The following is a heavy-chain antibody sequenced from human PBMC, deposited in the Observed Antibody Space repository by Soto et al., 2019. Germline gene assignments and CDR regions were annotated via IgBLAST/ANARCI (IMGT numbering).Heavy chain of an antibody. Sequence: GGSLRLSCAASGFTVSSNYMSWVRQAPGEGLVWISRINSDGSSTSYADSVKGRFTISRDNAKNTLYLQMNSLRAEDTAVYYCARELGYCTSTSCEHYYYYGMDVWGQGTTVTVSS. J-gene: IGHJ6*02. CDR2: INSDGSST. CDR1: GFTVSSNY. D-gene: IGHD2-2*01. V-gene: IGHV3-74*01. CDR3: ARELGYCTSTSCEHYYYYGMDV.